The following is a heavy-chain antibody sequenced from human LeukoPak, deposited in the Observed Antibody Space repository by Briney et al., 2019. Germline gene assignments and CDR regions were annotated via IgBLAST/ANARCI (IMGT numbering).Heavy chain of an antibody. CDR3: ARAVYYGSGSSYYFDY. J-gene: IGHJ4*02. CDR1: GGSIRSTSYY. Sequence: LETLSLTCTVSGGSIRSTSYYWGWIRQPPGKGLEWIGSIYYSGNTYYNPSLKSRVTISVDTSKNQFSLKLSSVTAADTAVYYCARAVYYGSGSSYYFDYWGQGTQVTISS. CDR2: IYYSGNT. V-gene: IGHV4-39*07. D-gene: IGHD3-10*01.